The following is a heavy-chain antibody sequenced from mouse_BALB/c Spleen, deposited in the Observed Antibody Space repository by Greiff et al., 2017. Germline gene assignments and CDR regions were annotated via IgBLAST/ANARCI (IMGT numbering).Heavy chain of an antibody. V-gene: IGHV3-8*02. CDR3: ARRSRQLGVDY. CDR2: ISYSGST. J-gene: IGHJ2*01. Sequence: EVKLMESGPSLVKPSQTLSLTCSVTGDSITSGYWNWIRKFPGNKLEYMGYISYSGSTYNNPSLKSRISITRDTSKNQYYLQLNSVTTEDTATYYCARRSRQLGVDYWGQGTTLTVSS. D-gene: IGHD3-2*01. CDR1: GDSITSGY.